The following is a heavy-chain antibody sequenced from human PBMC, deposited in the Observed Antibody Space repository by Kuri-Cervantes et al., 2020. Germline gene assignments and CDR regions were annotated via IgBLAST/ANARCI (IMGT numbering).Heavy chain of an antibody. J-gene: IGHJ6*03. D-gene: IGHD3-10*01. CDR1: GGSISSYY. CDR2: IYYSGST. V-gene: IGHV4-59*01. Sequence: SETLSLTCTVSGGSISSYYWSWIRQPPGKGLEWIGYIYYSGSTNYNPSLKSRVTISVDTSKNQFSLKLSSVTAADTAVYYCARCITMVRGTYYYYYMDVWGKGTTVTVSS. CDR3: ARCITMVRGTYYYYYMDV.